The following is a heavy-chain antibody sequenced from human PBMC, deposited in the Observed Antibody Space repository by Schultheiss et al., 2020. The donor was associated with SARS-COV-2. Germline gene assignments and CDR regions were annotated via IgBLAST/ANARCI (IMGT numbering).Heavy chain of an antibody. J-gene: IGHJ4*02. Sequence: SETLSLTCTVSGGSISSYYWSWIRQPAGKGLEWIGRIYTSGSTNYNPSLKTRVTISVDTSKNQFSLKLSSVTAADTAVYYCARHWGDGYTEKGNDYWGQGTLVTVSS. D-gene: IGHD5-24*01. CDR1: GGSISSYY. CDR3: ARHWGDGYTEKGNDY. V-gene: IGHV4-4*07. CDR2: IYTSGST.